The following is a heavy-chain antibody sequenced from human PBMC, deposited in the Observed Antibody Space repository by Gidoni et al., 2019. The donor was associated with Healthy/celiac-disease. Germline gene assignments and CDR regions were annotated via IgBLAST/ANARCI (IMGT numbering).Heavy chain of an antibody. CDR1: GFIFSSYG. V-gene: IGHV3-30*19. D-gene: IGHD6-13*01. J-gene: IGHJ5*02. Sequence: QVQLVESGGGVVQPGRSLRLSCAASGFIFSSYGMHWVRQAPGKGLEWVAVISYDGSNKYYADSVKGRFTISRDNSKNTLYLQMNSLRAEDTAVYYCASSSSSWYGNWFDPWGQGTLVTVSS. CDR2: ISYDGSNK. CDR3: ASSSSSWYGNWFDP.